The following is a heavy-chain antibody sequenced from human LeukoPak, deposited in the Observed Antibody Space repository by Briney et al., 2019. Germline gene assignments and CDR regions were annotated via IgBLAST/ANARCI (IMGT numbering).Heavy chain of an antibody. D-gene: IGHD2-2*01. CDR1: GASISSSSHY. CDR3: ARAHQLLSRAFDI. CDR2: ISYSGNT. Sequence: SETLSLTCTVSGASISSSSHYWGWIRQPPGKGLEWIGTISYSGNTYYDPSLKSRVTISVDKSKNQFSLKLSSVTAADTAVYYCARAHQLLSRAFDIWGQGTMVTISS. J-gene: IGHJ3*02. V-gene: IGHV4-39*07.